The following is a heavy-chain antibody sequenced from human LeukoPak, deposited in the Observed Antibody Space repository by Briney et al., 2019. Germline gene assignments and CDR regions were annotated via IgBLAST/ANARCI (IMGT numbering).Heavy chain of an antibody. CDR3: ARDHRYCSSTSCVRGRLGY. V-gene: IGHV1-18*01. CDR2: ISAYNGNT. J-gene: IGHJ4*02. Sequence: ASVKVSCKASGYTFISYGISWVRQAPGQGLEWMGWISAYNGNTNYAQKLQGRVTMTTDTSTSTAYMELRSLRSDDTAVYYCARDHRYCSSTSCVRGRLGYWGQGTLVTVSS. D-gene: IGHD2-2*01. CDR1: GYTFISYG.